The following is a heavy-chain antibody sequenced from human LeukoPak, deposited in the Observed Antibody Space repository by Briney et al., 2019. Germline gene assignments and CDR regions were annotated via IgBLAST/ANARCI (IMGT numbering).Heavy chain of an antibody. Sequence: ASVKVSCKASGYTFTSYDINWVRQATGQGLEWMGWMNPNSGNTGYAQKFQGRVTMTRNTSISTAYMELSSLRSEDTAVYYCARPTEYYYDSRGYHFDYWGQGTLVTVSS. CDR1: GYTFTSYD. CDR2: MNPNSGNT. J-gene: IGHJ4*02. CDR3: ARPTEYYYDSRGYHFDY. V-gene: IGHV1-8*01. D-gene: IGHD3-22*01.